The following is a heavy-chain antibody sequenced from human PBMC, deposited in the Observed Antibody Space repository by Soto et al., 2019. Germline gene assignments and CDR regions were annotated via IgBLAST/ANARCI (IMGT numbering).Heavy chain of an antibody. CDR3: VREMSGAFDY. CDR1: GFTFSNAW. V-gene: IGHV3-15*07. J-gene: IGHJ4*02. CDR2: IKSKTDGGTI. D-gene: IGHD3-10*01. Sequence: RGSLRLPCAASGFTFSNAWMNWVRQAPGKGLEWVGLIKSKTDGGTIDYAAPVKGRFTILRDDLRNTVYLQMNSLKAEDTALYYCVREMSGAFDYWGQGTPVTVSS.